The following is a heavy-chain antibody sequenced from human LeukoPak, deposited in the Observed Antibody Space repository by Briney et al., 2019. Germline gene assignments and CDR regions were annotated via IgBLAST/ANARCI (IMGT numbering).Heavy chain of an antibody. CDR2: ISSSGSTI. CDR1: GFTFSSYE. Sequence: GGSLRLSCAASGFTFSSYEMSWVRQAPGKGLEWVSYISSSGSTIYYADSVKGRFTISRDNAKNSLYLQMNSLRAEDTAVYYCARGHSSSYDYYFDYWGQGTLVTVSS. V-gene: IGHV3-48*03. J-gene: IGHJ4*02. D-gene: IGHD6-13*01. CDR3: ARGHSSSYDYYFDY.